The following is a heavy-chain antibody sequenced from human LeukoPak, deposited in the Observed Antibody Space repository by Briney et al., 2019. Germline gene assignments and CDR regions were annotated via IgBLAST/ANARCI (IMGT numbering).Heavy chain of an antibody. CDR1: GFTFSSYD. Sequence: PGGSLRLSCAAFGFTFSSYDMHWVRHATGKGLEWVSAIGTAGDTYYPGSVKGRFTISSENAKNSLYLQMNSLRAGDTAVYYCARGIAVAGGVHWFDPWGQGTLVTVSS. V-gene: IGHV3-13*01. J-gene: IGHJ5*02. CDR2: IGTAGDT. D-gene: IGHD6-19*01. CDR3: ARGIAVAGGVHWFDP.